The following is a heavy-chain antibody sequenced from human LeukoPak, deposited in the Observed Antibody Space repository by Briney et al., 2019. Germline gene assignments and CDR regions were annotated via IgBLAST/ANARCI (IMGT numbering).Heavy chain of an antibody. D-gene: IGHD3-22*01. V-gene: IGHV1-24*01. CDR2: FDPEDGET. CDR3: ARDDGSGYYSPSDY. J-gene: IGHJ4*02. CDR1: GYTLTELS. Sequence: ASVKVSCKVSGYTLTELSMHWVRQAPGKGLEWMGGFDPEDGETIYAQKFQGRVTMTTDTSTSTAYMELRSLRSDDTAVYYCARDDGSGYYSPSDYWGQGTLVTVSS.